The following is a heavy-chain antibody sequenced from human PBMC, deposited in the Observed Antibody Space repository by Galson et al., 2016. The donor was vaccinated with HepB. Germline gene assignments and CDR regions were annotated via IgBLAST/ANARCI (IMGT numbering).Heavy chain of an antibody. V-gene: IGHV4-39*02. D-gene: IGHD3-9*01. CDR1: GGSIRSSTYY. CDR3: ARLEYYFYDGDNLSAEYFHH. CDR2: IYYKGST. Sequence: LSLTCRVSGGSIRSSTYYWGWIRQSPGKGLEWIAIIYYKGSTYYNPSLESRITMSVDTSKNHFSLRLTSVTAADTAVYYCARLEYYFYDGDNLSAEYFHHWGQGTLVTVSS. J-gene: IGHJ1*01.